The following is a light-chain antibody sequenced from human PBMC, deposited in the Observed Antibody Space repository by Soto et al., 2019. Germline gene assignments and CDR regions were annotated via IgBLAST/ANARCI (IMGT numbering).Light chain of an antibody. Sequence: QCVLTQPPSASGTPGQRVTISCSGSSSNIGSNYVYWYQQLPGTAPKLLIYRNNQRPSGVPDRFSGSKSGTSASLAISGLRSEDEADYYWAAWDDSLGVYVFGTGTKVTAL. J-gene: IGLJ1*01. CDR3: AAWDDSLGVYV. V-gene: IGLV1-47*01. CDR2: RNN. CDR1: SSNIGSNY.